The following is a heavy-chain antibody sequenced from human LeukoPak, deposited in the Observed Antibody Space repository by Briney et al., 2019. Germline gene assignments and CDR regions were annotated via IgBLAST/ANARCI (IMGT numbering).Heavy chain of an antibody. CDR2: IGGSGGST. CDR1: GFTFSSYA. CDR3: ARDPGVVAFHYFDY. Sequence: GGSLRLSCAASGFTFSSYAMSWVRQAPGKGMEWVSAIGGSGGSTYYADSVKGRFTISRDNSKNTLYLQMNSLRAEDTALYYCARDPGVVAFHYFDYWGQGTLVTVSS. D-gene: IGHD3-3*01. V-gene: IGHV3-23*01. J-gene: IGHJ4*02.